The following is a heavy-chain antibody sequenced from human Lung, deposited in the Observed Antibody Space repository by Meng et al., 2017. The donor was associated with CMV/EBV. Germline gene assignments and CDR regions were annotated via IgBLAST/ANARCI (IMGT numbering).Heavy chain of an antibody. Sequence: ASXXVSXKASGYTFTSYGISWVRQAPGQGLEWMGWISAYNGNTNYAQKLQGRVTMTTDTSTSTAYMELRSLRSDDTAVYYCAREMDCSSTSCYVLPNYYYYGMDVWGQGTTVTVSS. CDR1: GYTFTSYG. V-gene: IGHV1-18*01. CDR2: ISAYNGNT. D-gene: IGHD2-2*01. CDR3: AREMDCSSTSCYVLPNYYYYGMDV. J-gene: IGHJ6*02.